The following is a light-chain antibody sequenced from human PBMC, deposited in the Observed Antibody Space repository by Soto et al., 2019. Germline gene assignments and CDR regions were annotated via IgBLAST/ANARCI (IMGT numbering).Light chain of an antibody. CDR3: QSYDSSLSGAV. Sequence: QSVLTQPPSMSGAPRQRITISCTGSSSNIGANYDVHWYQQFPGRAPKLLIYSTTYRPSGVPDRFSGSKSGNSASLAITGLRAEDEADYYCQSYDSSLSGAVFGGGTKVTVL. J-gene: IGLJ2*01. CDR2: STT. V-gene: IGLV1-40*01. CDR1: SSNIGANYD.